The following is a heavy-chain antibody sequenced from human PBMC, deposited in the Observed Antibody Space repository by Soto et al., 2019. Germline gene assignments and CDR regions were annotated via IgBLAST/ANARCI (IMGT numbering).Heavy chain of an antibody. CDR2: IIPIFDSA. CDR3: ARGPSLGYCSSASCPRSGMDV. J-gene: IGHJ6*02. Sequence: QVQLVQSGAEVKKPGSSVKVSCKASGSTFSNYAISWLRQAPGQGLEWMGGIIPIFDSANYAERFQGRVTIPADESTSTAYMGRSSLRSEDTAVYYRARGPSLGYCSSASCPRSGMDVCCQGTTVTVSS. V-gene: IGHV1-69*01. D-gene: IGHD2-2*03. CDR1: GSTFSNYA.